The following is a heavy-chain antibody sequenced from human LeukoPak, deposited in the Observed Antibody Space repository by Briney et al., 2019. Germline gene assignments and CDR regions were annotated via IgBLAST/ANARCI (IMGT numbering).Heavy chain of an antibody. V-gene: IGHV6-1*01. Sequence: SQTLSLTCAISGDRVSNNIAAWNCIRQSPSRGLEWLGRTYYRSKWYSDYAVSVQSRITINPDTSKNHFSLQLNSVTPEATAVYYCVRAWAFDIWGQGTMVTVSS. CDR3: VRAWAFDI. CDR1: GDRVSNNIAA. J-gene: IGHJ3*02. CDR2: TYYRSKWYS.